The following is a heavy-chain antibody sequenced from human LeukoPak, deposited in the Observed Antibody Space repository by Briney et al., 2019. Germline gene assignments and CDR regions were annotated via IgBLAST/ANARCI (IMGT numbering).Heavy chain of an antibody. CDR3: ARVRRMVRDYYGMDV. CDR1: GGSISSGGYS. D-gene: IGHD3-10*01. J-gene: IGHJ6*02. Sequence: SQTLSLTCAVSGGSISSGGYSWSWIQQPPGKGLEWIGYIYHSGSTYYNPSLKSRVTISVDRSKYQFSLKLSSVTAADTAVYYCARVRRMVRDYYGMDVWGQGTTVTVSS. CDR2: IYHSGST. V-gene: IGHV4-30-2*01.